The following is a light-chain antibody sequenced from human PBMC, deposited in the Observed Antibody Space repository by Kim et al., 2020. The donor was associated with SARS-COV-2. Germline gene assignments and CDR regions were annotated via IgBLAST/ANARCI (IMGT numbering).Light chain of an antibody. J-gene: IGLJ3*02. CDR3: CSYAGSYTWV. CDR2: DVK. V-gene: IGLV2-11*01. Sequence: GPSVTISCTGTNSDVGGYESVSWYQQHPGKAPKLVIFDVKKVPSGVTDRFYGSKSGTTASLTIYRLQAEDEADYFCCSYAGSYTWVFGGGTQLTVL. CDR1: NSDVGGYES.